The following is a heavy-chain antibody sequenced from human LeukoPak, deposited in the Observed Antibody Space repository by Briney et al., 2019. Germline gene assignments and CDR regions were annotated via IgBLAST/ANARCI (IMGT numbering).Heavy chain of an antibody. CDR1: GFTFSNYA. V-gene: IGHV3-30-3*01. J-gene: IGHJ3*02. Sequence: GKSLRLSCAASGFTFSNYAMHWVRQAPDKGLEWVAVISYDGSNEYSADSVKDRFTISRDNSKTTLYLQLNSLTAEDTAVYYCARERSPAPPDAFDIWGQGTMVTVSS. CDR2: ISYDGSNE. CDR3: ARERSPAPPDAFDI. D-gene: IGHD2-2*01.